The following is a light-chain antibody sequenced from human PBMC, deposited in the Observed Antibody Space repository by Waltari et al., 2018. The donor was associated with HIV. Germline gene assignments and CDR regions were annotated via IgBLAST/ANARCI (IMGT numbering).Light chain of an antibody. V-gene: IGLV3-21*02. J-gene: IGLJ2*01. CDR3: QVWDSSSDHVL. Sequence: SYVLTPPPSVSVAPGQTARITCGGNNNGSKSVHWYQQKPGHAPGLVVYDDSDRPSGIPERFSGSNSGNTATLTISRVEDGDEADYHCQVWDSSSDHVLFGGGTKVTVL. CDR1: NNGSKS. CDR2: DDS.